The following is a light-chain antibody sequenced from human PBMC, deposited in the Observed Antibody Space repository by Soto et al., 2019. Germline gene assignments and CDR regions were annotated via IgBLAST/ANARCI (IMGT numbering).Light chain of an antibody. CDR1: QSVSSSY. Sequence: EIVLTQSPGTLSSSPGERATLSCRASQSVSSSYLAWYQHKPGQAPRLLIYASSSRATGIPDRFGGSGSGTDFTLPISRLEPEDFAVYYCQQYGDSSWTFGQGTKVEIK. CDR3: QQYGDSSWT. J-gene: IGKJ1*01. CDR2: ASS. V-gene: IGKV3-20*01.